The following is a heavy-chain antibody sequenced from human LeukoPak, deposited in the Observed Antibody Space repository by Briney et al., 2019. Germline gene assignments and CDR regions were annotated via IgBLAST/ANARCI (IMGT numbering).Heavy chain of an antibody. CDR1: GFTFSTYA. D-gene: IGHD6-19*01. Sequence: GGSLRLSCAASGFTFSTYAMSWVRQAPGKGLEWVSTISGSGVSTYYADSVKGRFTISRDNSKNTLYLQMNSLRAEDTAVYYCARGSSGWFDDNWFDPWGQGTLVTVSS. V-gene: IGHV3-23*01. CDR2: ISGSGVST. CDR3: ARGSSGWFDDNWFDP. J-gene: IGHJ5*02.